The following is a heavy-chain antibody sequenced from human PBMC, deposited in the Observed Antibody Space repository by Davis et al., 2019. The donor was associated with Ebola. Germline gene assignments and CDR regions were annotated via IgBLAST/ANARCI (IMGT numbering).Heavy chain of an antibody. CDR3: VGQGLEY. Sequence: GESLKISCAASGFTFSNSAMNWVRQAPGRGLEWLSGIFNTGFRTVYADSVGGRFAISRDNSKNTLYLQINNLRADDTALYYCVGQGLEYWGQGTLVTVSS. CDR2: IFNTGFRT. D-gene: IGHD1-26*01. J-gene: IGHJ4*02. CDR1: GFTFSNSA. V-gene: IGHV3-23*01.